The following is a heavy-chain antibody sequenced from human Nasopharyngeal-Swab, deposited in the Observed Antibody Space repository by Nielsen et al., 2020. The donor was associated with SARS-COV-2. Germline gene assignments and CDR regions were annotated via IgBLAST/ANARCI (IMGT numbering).Heavy chain of an antibody. V-gene: IGHV1-18*01. CDR2: ISAYHGNT. J-gene: IGHJ6*02. CDR3: ARLWDSSSWKYYYCMDV. D-gene: IGHD6-13*01. Sequence: WVRQATGLGLEWIGWISAYHGNTNYAQRLQGRFTMTTDTSTSTDYMELRSLRSDDTAVYYCARLWDSSSWKYYYCMDVWGQGTTVTVSS.